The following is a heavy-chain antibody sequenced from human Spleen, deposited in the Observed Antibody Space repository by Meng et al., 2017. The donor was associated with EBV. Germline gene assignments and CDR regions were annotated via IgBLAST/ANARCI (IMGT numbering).Heavy chain of an antibody. J-gene: IGHJ4*02. V-gene: IGHV4-59*01. Sequence: QGSGPVRVKLSETRSVTCIVSGASINGYNWSWVRQPPGKGLEWIGYIFSTGSTGYSPSLKSRATILVDRSKNQFSLTLTSVTAADTAVYYCARAGDSYDTGYQFDYWGRGTLVTVSS. CDR1: GASINGYN. CDR2: IFSTGST. D-gene: IGHD5-18*01. CDR3: ARAGDSYDTGYQFDY.